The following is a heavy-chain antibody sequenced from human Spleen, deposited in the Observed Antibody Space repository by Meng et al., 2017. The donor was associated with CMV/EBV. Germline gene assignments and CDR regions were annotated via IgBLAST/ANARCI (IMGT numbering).Heavy chain of an antibody. CDR2: ISGSGGTT. CDR1: GFTFSNYA. CDR3: ARDQLELRGNFDY. V-gene: IGHV3-23*01. Sequence: GGSLRLSCAASGFTFSNYAMSWVRQAPGKGLEWVSAISGSGGTTYYADSVKGRFTISRDNAKNSLYLQMNSLRAEDTAVYYCARDQLELRGNFDYWGQGTLVTVSS. D-gene: IGHD1-7*01. J-gene: IGHJ4*02.